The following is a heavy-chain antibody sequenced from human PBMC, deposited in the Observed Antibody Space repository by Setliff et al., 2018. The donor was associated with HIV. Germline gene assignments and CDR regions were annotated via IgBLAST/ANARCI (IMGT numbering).Heavy chain of an antibody. CDR2: INRNGNT. D-gene: IGHD3-10*01. CDR3: ARERSALLWKNWFDP. V-gene: IGHV4-34*01. J-gene: IGHJ5*02. Sequence: PSETLSLTCAVYGGSFSGHYWSWIRQPPGKGLEWIGEINRNGNTNYNPSLKSRVTISVDTSKNQFSLKLSSVTAADTAVYYCARERSALLWKNWFDPWGQGTLVTAPQ. CDR1: GGSFSGHY.